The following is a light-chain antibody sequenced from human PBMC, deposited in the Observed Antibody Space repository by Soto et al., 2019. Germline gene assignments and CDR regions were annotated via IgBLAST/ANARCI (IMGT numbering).Light chain of an antibody. CDR3: CSYSGSNV. CDR1: SSDVGSYNL. J-gene: IGLJ1*01. V-gene: IGLV2-23*01. Sequence: CRSRRQSRPIKKNETSSDVGSYNLVSWDQQHPGKAPKLMIYEGSKRPSGVSNRFSGSKSGNTASLTISGLRAEDEADYYCCSYSGSNVFGTGTKVTVL. CDR2: EGS.